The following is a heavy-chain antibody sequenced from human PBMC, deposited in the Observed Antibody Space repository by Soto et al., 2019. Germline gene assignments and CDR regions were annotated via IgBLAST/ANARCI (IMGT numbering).Heavy chain of an antibody. CDR2: IRSKAYGGTT. CDR3: TTDSRTHCAPFFDY. Sequence: GGSLRLSCTASGFTFGDYAMSWFRQAPGKGLEWVGFIRSKAYGGTTEYAASVKGRFTISRDDSKSIAYLQMNSLKTEDTAVYYCTTDSRTHCAPFFDYWGQGVLVTVSS. J-gene: IGHJ4*02. CDR1: GFTFGDYA. D-gene: IGHD2-21*01. V-gene: IGHV3-49*03.